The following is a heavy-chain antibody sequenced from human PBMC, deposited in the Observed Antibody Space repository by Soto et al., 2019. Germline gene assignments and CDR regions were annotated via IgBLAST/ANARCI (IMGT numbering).Heavy chain of an antibody. J-gene: IGHJ3*02. V-gene: IGHV4-59*06. CDR1: GGSISSYY. CDR2: IYYSGST. Sequence: SETLSLTCTVSGGSISSYYWSWIRQHPGKGLEWIGYIYYSGSTYYNPSLKSRVTISVDTSKNQFSLKLSSVTAADTAVYYCARLTETADDILTGSAFDIWGQGTMVTVSS. D-gene: IGHD3-9*01. CDR3: ARLTETADDILTGSAFDI.